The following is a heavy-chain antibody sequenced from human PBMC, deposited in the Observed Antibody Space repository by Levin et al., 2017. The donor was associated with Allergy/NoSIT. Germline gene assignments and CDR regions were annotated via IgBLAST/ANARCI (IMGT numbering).Heavy chain of an antibody. CDR3: ARGSSSGWFDY. Sequence: PGGSLRLSCAVYGGSFSGYYWSWIRQPPGKGLEWIGEINHSGSTNYNPSLKSRVTISVDTSKNQFSLKLSSVTAADTAVYYCARGSSSGWFDYWGQGTLVTVSS. CDR2: INHSGST. V-gene: IGHV4-34*01. J-gene: IGHJ4*02. D-gene: IGHD6-19*01. CDR1: GGSFSGYY.